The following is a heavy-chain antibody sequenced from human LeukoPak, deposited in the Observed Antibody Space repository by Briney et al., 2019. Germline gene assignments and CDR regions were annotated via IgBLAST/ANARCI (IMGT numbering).Heavy chain of an antibody. CDR3: ARGRKYYGDLGY. CDR2: IYYSGST. CDR1: GGSISSSSYY. V-gene: IGHV4-39*07. Sequence: SETLSLTCTVSGGSISSSSYYWGWIRQPPGKGLEWIGSIYYSGSTYYNPSLKSRVTISVDTSKNQFSLKLSPVTAADTAVYYCARGRKYYGDLGYWGQGTLVTVSS. J-gene: IGHJ4*02. D-gene: IGHD4-17*01.